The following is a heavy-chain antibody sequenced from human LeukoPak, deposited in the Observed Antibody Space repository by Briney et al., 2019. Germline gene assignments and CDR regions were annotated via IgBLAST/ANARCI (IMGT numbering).Heavy chain of an antibody. CDR1: GGSISSNNW. CDR3: ARGYSYGFPLDF. Sequence: SVTLSLTCAVSGGSISSNNWRSCVRQPPGKGLEWIGEIYHSGSTNYNPSLKSRVTISVDKSKNLFSLKLNSVTAEDTAVYYCARGYSYGFPLDFWGQGTLVTVSS. V-gene: IGHV4-4*02. J-gene: IGHJ4*02. D-gene: IGHD5-18*01. CDR2: IYHSGST.